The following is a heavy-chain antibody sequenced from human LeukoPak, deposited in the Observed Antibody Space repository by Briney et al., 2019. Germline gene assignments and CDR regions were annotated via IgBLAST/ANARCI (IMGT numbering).Heavy chain of an antibody. V-gene: IGHV3-21*01. D-gene: IGHD3-22*01. CDR1: GFTFSSYS. CDR3: ARDTYYYYDSSGQTDY. J-gene: IGHJ4*02. CDR2: ISSSSSYI. Sequence: PGGSLRLSCAASGFTFSSYSMNWVRQAPGKGLEWVSSISSSSSYIYYADSVKGRFTISRDNAKNSLYLQMNSLRPEDSAMYYCARDTYYYYDSSGQTDYWGQGTLVTVSS.